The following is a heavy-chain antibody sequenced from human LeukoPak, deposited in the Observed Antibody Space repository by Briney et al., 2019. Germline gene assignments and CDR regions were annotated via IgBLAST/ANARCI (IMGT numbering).Heavy chain of an antibody. CDR1: GYTFTGYY. J-gene: IGHJ3*02. D-gene: IGHD3-22*01. V-gene: IGHV1-2*02. CDR3: AREYYYESSDYYVVLSGAFDI. CDR2: INPNSDVT. Sequence: ASVKVSCKASGYTFTGYYMHWVRQAPGQGLEWMGWINPNSDVTNYAQKFQGRVTMTRDTSISTAYMELSSLRSDDTAVYYCAREYYYESSDYYVVLSGAFDIWGQGTMVTVSS.